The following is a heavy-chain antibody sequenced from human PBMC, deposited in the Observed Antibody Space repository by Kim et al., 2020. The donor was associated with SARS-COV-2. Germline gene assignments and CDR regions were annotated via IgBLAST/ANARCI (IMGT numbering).Heavy chain of an antibody. CDR2: ITSAGTNT. CDR3: AKGLERLNFFDY. J-gene: IGHJ4*02. CDR1: GFTFSTYP. D-gene: IGHD1-1*01. Sequence: GGSLRLSCAASGFTFSTYPMSWVRQAPGKGLEWVSSITSAGTNTYYTDSVKGRFTISRANSKNTLYLQMNSLRADDTAIYYCAKGLERLNFFDYWGQGTLVTVSS. V-gene: IGHV3-23*01.